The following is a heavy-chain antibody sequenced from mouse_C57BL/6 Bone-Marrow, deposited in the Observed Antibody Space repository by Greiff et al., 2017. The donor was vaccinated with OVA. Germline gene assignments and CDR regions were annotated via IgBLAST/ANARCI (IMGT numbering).Heavy chain of an antibody. CDR2: IDPSDSET. CDR1: GYTFTSYW. V-gene: IGHV1-52*01. J-gene: IGHJ2*01. D-gene: IGHD2-4*01. Sequence: QVQLQQPGAELVRPGSSVKLSCKASGYTFTSYWMHWVKQRPIQGLEWIGNIDPSDSETHYNQKFKDKATLTVDKSSSTAYMQLSSLTSEDSAVYYYASGYGYIYYDYAFDYWGQGTTLTVSS. CDR3: ASGYGYIYYDYAFDY.